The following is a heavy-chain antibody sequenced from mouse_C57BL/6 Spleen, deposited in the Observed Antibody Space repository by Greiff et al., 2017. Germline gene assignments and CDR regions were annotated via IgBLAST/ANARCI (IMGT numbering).Heavy chain of an antibody. CDR2: ISDGGSYT. Sequence: EVQLVESGGGLVKPGGSLKLSCAASGFTFSSYAMSWVRQTPEKRLEWVATISDGGSYTYYTDNVKGRFTITRDNAKNNQYMQMSHLKSEDTAMYYCANGGGPTMVTAPFAYWGQGTLVTVSA. CDR3: ANGGGPTMVTAPFAY. CDR1: GFTFSSYA. V-gene: IGHV5-4*01. D-gene: IGHD2-9*01. J-gene: IGHJ3*01.